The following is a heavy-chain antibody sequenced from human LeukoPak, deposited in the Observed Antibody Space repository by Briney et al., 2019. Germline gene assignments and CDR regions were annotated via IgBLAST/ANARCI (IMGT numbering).Heavy chain of an antibody. D-gene: IGHD2-15*01. CDR3: ASLASVAVEKPFDY. CDR1: GGSISTNTYY. V-gene: IGHV4-39*01. CDR2: IYFSGTT. J-gene: IGHJ4*02. Sequence: PSETLSLTCTVSGGSISTNTYYWAWIRQPPGKGLECIGGIYFSGTTYYNPSLKGRVTISVDTSKNQFSLQLTSVTAADTAVYYCASLASVAVEKPFDYWGQGTLVTVSS.